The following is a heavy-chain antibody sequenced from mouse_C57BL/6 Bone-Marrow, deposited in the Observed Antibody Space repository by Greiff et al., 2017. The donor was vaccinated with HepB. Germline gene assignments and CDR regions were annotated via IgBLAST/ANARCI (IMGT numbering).Heavy chain of an antibody. J-gene: IGHJ2*01. CDR1: GYTFTSYW. V-gene: IGHV1-53*01. Sequence: QVQLQQPGTELVKPGASVKLSCKASGYTFTSYWMHWVKQRPGQGLEWIGNINPSNGGTNYNEKFKSKATLTVDKSSSTAYMQLSSLTSEDTAVYDCARCLHYSNFYYVDYWGQGTTLTVSS. D-gene: IGHD2-5*01. CDR3: ARCLHYSNFYYVDY. CDR2: INPSNGGT.